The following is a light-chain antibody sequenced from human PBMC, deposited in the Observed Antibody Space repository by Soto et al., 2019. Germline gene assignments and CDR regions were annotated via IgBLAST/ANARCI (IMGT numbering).Light chain of an antibody. CDR3: QQRSNWWT. CDR1: QGVSSY. V-gene: IGKV3-11*01. J-gene: IGKJ1*01. CDR2: DAS. Sequence: EIVLTQSPATLSLSPGERAILSCRASQGVSSYLAWYQQKPGQAPRLLIYDASNRATGIPARFSGSGSGTDFTLTISSLEPEDFAVYYCQQRSNWWTFGQGTKVDI.